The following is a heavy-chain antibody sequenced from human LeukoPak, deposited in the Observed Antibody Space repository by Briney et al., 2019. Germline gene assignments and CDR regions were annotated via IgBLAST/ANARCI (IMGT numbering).Heavy chain of an antibody. Sequence: AETLSLTCNVSGGPISTTTNSWGWAWIRQRPTKGLEWIGSIYYGGSPYYTSSLKSRVTISVDTSKNQFSLKLACLTAADTAVYYCARRPIVGSTGFYFDPWGPGTLVTVSS. J-gene: IGHJ5*02. D-gene: IGHD1-26*01. CDR3: ARRPIVGSTGFYFDP. V-gene: IGHV4-39*01. CDR2: IYYGGSP. CDR1: GGPISTTTNS.